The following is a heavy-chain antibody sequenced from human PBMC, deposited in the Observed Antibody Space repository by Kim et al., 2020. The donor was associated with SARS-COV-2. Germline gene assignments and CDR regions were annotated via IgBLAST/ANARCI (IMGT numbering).Heavy chain of an antibody. J-gene: IGHJ3*02. CDR2: ISGSGGST. Sequence: GGSLRLSCAASGFTFSSYAMSWVRQAPGKGLEWVSAISGSGGSTYYADSVKGRFTISRDNSKNTLYLQMNSLRAEDTAVYYCASHLNELSGYSYGSDAFDIWGQGTMVTVSS. CDR1: GFTFSSYA. CDR3: ASHLNELSGYSYGSDAFDI. D-gene: IGHD5-18*01. V-gene: IGHV3-23*01.